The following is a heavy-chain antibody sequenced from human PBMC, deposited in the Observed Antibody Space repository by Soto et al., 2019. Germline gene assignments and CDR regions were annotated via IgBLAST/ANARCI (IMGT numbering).Heavy chain of an antibody. CDR1: GFSLTTNGVC. CDR3: EHSWNYHGMDV. V-gene: IGHV2-5*01. D-gene: IGHD1-1*01. Sequence: QITLKESGPTLVKPTQTLTLTCTFSGFSLTTNGVCVVWVRQPPGKALAWLALIYWNDDKRYSPSLKSRLTITTDTYKDQVVLTMTNMDPVDTGTYYCEHSWNYHGMDVWGQGTTVSVSS. J-gene: IGHJ6*02. CDR2: IYWNDDK.